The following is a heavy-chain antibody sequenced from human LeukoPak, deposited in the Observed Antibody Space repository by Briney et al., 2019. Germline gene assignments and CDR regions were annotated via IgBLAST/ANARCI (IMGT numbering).Heavy chain of an antibody. CDR3: ARLASYYYDSSGSPKDAYYFGY. CDR1: GGSISSSSYY. CDR2: IYYSGST. V-gene: IGHV4-39*01. Sequence: PSETLSLTCTVSGGSISSSSYYWGWIRQPPGKGLEWIGSIYYSGSTYYNPSLKSRVTISVDTSKNQFSLKLSSVTAADTAVYYCARLASYYYDSSGSPKDAYYFGYWGQGTLVTVSS. J-gene: IGHJ4*02. D-gene: IGHD3-22*01.